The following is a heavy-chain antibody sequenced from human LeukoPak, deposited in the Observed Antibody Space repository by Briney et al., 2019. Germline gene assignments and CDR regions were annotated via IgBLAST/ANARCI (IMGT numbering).Heavy chain of an antibody. J-gene: IGHJ5*01. V-gene: IGHV3-30*02. Sequence: GESRRLSCAASGFTFSGYGMYWVRQAPGRGLEWVGFIRSDGSNRHYVDSVKGRFTISRDNSKNTLYLQMNSLRVEDTAVYYCAKDPTGHWFESWGHGTLVTVSA. CDR3: AKDPTGHWFES. D-gene: IGHD1-14*01. CDR2: IRSDGSNR. CDR1: GFTFSGYG.